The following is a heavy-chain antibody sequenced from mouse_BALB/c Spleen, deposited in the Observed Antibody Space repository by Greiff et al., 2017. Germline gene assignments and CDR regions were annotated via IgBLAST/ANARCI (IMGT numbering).Heavy chain of an antibody. J-gene: IGHJ4*01. V-gene: IGHV5-6-3*01. Sequence: EVQLVESGGGLVQPGGSLKLSCAASGFTFSSYGMSWVRQTPDKRLELVATINSNGGSTYYPDSVKGRFTISRDNAKNTLYLQMSSLKSEDTAMYYCARDRYYGNYPYAMDYWGQGTSVTVSS. CDR3: ARDRYYGNYPYAMDY. CDR2: INSNGGST. CDR1: GFTFSSYG. D-gene: IGHD2-1*01.